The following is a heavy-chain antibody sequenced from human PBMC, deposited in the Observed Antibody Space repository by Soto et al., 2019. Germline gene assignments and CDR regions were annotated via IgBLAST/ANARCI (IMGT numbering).Heavy chain of an antibody. Sequence: QLQLQESGPGLVKPSETLSLTCSVSGGSINSKSYFWGWIRQTPGKGLEWIASINYVGKTYYSPSLTSRLAISVDTSKNQFSLRLSSVTAADTAVYYCSRDRYGGFDYWGLGTLVTVSS. CDR3: SRDRYGGFDY. V-gene: IGHV4-39*02. CDR1: GGSINSKSYF. CDR2: INYVGKT. J-gene: IGHJ4*02. D-gene: IGHD3-9*01.